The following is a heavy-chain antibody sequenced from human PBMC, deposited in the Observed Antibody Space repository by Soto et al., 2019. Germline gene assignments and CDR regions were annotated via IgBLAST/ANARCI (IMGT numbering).Heavy chain of an antibody. CDR1: GGSFSGYY. D-gene: IGHD3-10*01. J-gene: IGHJ4*02. CDR3: ARVTMVRGLLSRNYFDY. Sequence: SETLSLTCAVYGGSFSGYYWSWIRQPPGKGLEWIGEINHSGSTNYNPSLKSRVTISVDTSKNQFSLKLSSVTAADTAVYYCARVTMVRGLLSRNYFDYWGQGTLVT. CDR2: INHSGST. V-gene: IGHV4-34*01.